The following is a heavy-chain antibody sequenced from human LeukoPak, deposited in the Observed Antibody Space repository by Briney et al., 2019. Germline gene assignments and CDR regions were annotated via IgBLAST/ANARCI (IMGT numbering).Heavy chain of an antibody. D-gene: IGHD4-23*01. J-gene: IGHJ6*02. CDR2: ISSSGSTI. Sequence: GGSLRLSCAASGFTFSSYEMNWVRQAPGKGLEWVSYISSSGSTIYYADSVKGRFTISRDNAKNSLYLQMNSLRAEDTAVYYCARDFTVAGYYHYYGMDVWGQGTTVTVSS. V-gene: IGHV3-48*03. CDR1: GFTFSSYE. CDR3: ARDFTVAGYYHYYGMDV.